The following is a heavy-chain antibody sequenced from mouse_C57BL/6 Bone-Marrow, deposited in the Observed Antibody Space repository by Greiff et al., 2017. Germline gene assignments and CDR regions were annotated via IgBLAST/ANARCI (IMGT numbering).Heavy chain of an antibody. D-gene: IGHD4-1*01. V-gene: IGHV14-4*01. CDR2: IDPENGDT. CDR1: GFNIKDDY. CDR3: TLGPNFDY. Sequence: EVQLQQSGAELVRPGASVQLSCTASGFNIKDDYMHWVKQRPEQGLEWIGWIDPENGDTEYASKFQGKATITADTSSNTAYLQLSSLTSEDTAVYYCTLGPNFDYWGQGTTLTVSS. J-gene: IGHJ2*01.